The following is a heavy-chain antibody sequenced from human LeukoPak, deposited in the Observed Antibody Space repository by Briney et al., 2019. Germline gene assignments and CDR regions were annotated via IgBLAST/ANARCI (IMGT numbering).Heavy chain of an antibody. J-gene: IGHJ3*02. CDR1: GGSISSYY. CDR2: IYYSGST. D-gene: IGHD5/OR15-5a*01. CDR3: ARHSVASATNDAFDI. V-gene: IGHV4-59*08. Sequence: SETLSLTCTVSGGSISSYYWSWIRQPPGKGLEWIGYIYYSGSTNYNPSLKSRVTISVDTSKNQFSLKLSSVTAADTAVYYCARHSVASATNDAFDIWGQGTMVTVSS.